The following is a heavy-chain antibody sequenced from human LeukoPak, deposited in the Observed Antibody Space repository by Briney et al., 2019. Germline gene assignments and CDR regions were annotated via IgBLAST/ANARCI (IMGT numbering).Heavy chain of an antibody. V-gene: IGHV3-23*01. CDR1: GFTFSSYA. J-gene: IGHJ4*02. CDR3: AKHGFGVFEGY. D-gene: IGHD3-10*01. CDR2: ISGSGGST. Sequence: GGSLRLSCTASGFTFSSYAMTWVRQAPGKGLQWVSGISGSGGSTYYADSVKGRFTISRDNSKNTLYLQMNSLRAEDTAVYYCAKHGFGVFEGYWGQGTLVTVSS.